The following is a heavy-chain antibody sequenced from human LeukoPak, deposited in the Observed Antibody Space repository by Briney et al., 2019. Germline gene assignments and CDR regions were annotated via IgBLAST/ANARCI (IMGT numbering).Heavy chain of an antibody. CDR2: IYHSGST. CDR1: GYSISSGYY. D-gene: IGHD3-10*01. V-gene: IGHV4-38-2*01. J-gene: IGHJ4*02. Sequence: SSETLSLTCAVSGYSISSGYYWGWIRLPPGKGLEWIGSIYHSGSTYYNPSLKSRVTISVDTSKNQFSLKLSSVTAADTAVYYCARHSRGEGTPSDYWGQGTLVTVSS. CDR3: ARHSRGEGTPSDY.